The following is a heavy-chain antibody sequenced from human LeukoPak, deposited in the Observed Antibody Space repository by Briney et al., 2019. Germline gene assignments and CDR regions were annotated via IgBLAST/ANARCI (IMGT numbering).Heavy chain of an antibody. D-gene: IGHD2-2*01. CDR1: GYIITSGYY. V-gene: IGHV4-38-2*01. CDR3: ARRPVTDIVVVPAAPYLTYFDY. J-gene: IGHJ4*02. CDR2: IYHSGST. Sequence: SESLSLTCAVSGYIITSGYYWGWIRQPPGKGLEWIGSIYHSGSTYYNPSLKSRVTISVDTSKNQFSLKLSSVTAADTAVYYCARRPVTDIVVVPAAPYLTYFDYWGQGTLVTVSS.